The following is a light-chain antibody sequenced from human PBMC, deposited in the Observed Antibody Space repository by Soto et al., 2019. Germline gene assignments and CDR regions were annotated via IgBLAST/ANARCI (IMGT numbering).Light chain of an antibody. CDR3: AAWDGSLSGPFYV. Sequence: QSVLTQPPSASGTPGQRVTISCSGSSSNIGSNYVYWYQQLPGTAPKLLIYRNNQRPSGVPDRFSGSKSGTSASLAISGLRSEDEADYYCAAWDGSLSGPFYVFGTGTKVTVL. J-gene: IGLJ1*01. CDR2: RNN. CDR1: SSNIGSNY. V-gene: IGLV1-47*01.